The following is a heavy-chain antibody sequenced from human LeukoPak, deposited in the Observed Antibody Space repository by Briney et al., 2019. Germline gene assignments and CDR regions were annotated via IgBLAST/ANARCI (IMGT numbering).Heavy chain of an antibody. CDR1: GGSISSGGYY. J-gene: IGHJ4*02. Sequence: SETLSLTCTVSGGSISSGGYYWSWIRQQPGKGLEWIGYIYYSGSTYYNPSLKSRVTISVDTSKNQFSLKLSSVTAADTAVYYCARDVSRGGYFDYWGQGTLVTVSS. CDR2: IYYSGST. V-gene: IGHV4-31*03. CDR3: ARDVSRGGYFDY.